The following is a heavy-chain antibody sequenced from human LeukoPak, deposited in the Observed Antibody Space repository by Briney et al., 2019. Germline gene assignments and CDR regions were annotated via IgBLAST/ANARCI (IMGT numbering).Heavy chain of an antibody. CDR3: ARVHCSSTSCYGGYSYGEDAFDI. CDR2: IGTAGDP. J-gene: IGHJ3*02. V-gene: IGHV3-13*05. D-gene: IGHD2-2*01. CDR1: GFTFSSYD. Sequence: GGSLRHSRAASGFTFSSYDMHWVRQATGKGLEWVSAIGTAGDPYYPGSVKARFTSSRENAKNSLYLQMNSLRAGDTAVYYCARVHCSSTSCYGGYSYGEDAFDIWGQGTMVTVSS.